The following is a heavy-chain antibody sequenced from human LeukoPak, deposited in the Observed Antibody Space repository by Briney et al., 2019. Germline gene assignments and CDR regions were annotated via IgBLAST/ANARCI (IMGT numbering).Heavy chain of an antibody. Sequence: PGGSLRLSCAASGFTFSSYETNWVRQAPGKGLEWVSYITSSGRSIYYADSVKGRFTVSRDNAKNSLFLQMNSLRAEDTALYYCAREGAADDFDFWGQGTLVTVSS. J-gene: IGHJ4*02. CDR3: AREGAADDFDF. D-gene: IGHD6-13*01. V-gene: IGHV3-48*03. CDR2: ITSSGRSI. CDR1: GFTFSSYE.